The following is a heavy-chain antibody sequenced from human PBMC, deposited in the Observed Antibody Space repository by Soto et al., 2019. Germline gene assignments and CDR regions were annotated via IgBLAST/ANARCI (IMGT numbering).Heavy chain of an antibody. J-gene: IGHJ4*02. CDR3: GKMTRGYTYGLDY. V-gene: IGHV3-30*18. CDR2: ISFDGSDI. D-gene: IGHD5-18*01. CDR1: GFTFNRHG. Sequence: QVQLMESGGGVVQPGKSLRLSCEGSGFTFNRHGMHWVRQAPGKGLEWLAVISFDGSDIYYADSVKGRFTISRDNSEKTVYLHMNSRRPEDTATYFCGKMTRGYTYGLDYWGQGTLVTVSS.